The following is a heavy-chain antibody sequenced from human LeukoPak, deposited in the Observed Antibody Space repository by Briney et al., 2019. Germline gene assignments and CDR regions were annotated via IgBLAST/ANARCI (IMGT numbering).Heavy chain of an antibody. J-gene: IGHJ4*02. V-gene: IGHV4-39*01. CDR1: GGSISSGSYY. D-gene: IGHD5-18*01. Sequence: SETLSLTCTVSGGSISSGSYYWGWIRQPPGKGLEWIGSIYYSGSTYYNPSLKSRVTISVDTSKNQFSLKLSSVTAADTAVYYCARHDVAAMALDYRGQGTLVTVSS. CDR3: ARHDVAAMALDY. CDR2: IYYSGST.